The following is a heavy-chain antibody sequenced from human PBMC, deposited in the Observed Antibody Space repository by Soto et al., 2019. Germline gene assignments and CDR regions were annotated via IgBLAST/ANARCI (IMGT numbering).Heavy chain of an antibody. D-gene: IGHD6-19*01. Sequence: ITLKESGPTLVKPTQTLTLTCTFSGFSLSASGVGVGWIRPPPGKALAWLALIYWDDDQRYSPSLRSRLTIPKDTSKNQVVLTMTDKDPVDTGTYYCAHRGQWPRAGGFDSWGQGTLVTVSS. CDR2: IYWDDDQ. J-gene: IGHJ4*02. CDR1: GFSLSASGVG. V-gene: IGHV2-5*02. CDR3: AHRGQWPRAGGFDS.